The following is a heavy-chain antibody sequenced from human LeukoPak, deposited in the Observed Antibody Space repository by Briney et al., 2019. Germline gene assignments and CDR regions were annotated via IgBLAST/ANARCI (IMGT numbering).Heavy chain of an antibody. Sequence: GGSLRLSCAASGFTFSNYGMHWVRQAPGKGLEWVAVIWYDGSNKYYADSVKGRFTISRDNSKNTLYLQMNSLRAEDMAVYYCARDSYSSSPTFDYWGQGTLVTVSS. CDR3: ARDSYSSSPTFDY. D-gene: IGHD6-6*01. V-gene: IGHV3-33*01. CDR1: GFTFSNYG. CDR2: IWYDGSNK. J-gene: IGHJ4*02.